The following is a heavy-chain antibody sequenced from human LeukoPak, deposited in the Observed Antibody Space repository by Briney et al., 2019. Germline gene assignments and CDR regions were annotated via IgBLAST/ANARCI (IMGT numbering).Heavy chain of an antibody. CDR2: IYSGGST. Sequence: GGSLRLSCAASGLTVSTNYMSWVRQAPGKGLEWVSVIYSGGSTYYADSVKGRFTISRDNSKNTLYLQMNSLRAEDTAVYYCARADYYDSSGYFFFDYWGQGTLVTVSS. V-gene: IGHV3-66*01. CDR3: ARADYYDSSGYFFFDY. D-gene: IGHD3-22*01. J-gene: IGHJ4*02. CDR1: GLTVSTNY.